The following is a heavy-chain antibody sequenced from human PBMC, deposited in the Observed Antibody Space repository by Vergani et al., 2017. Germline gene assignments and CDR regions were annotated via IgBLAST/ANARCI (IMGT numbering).Heavy chain of an antibody. D-gene: IGHD4-23*01. CDR2: IIPIFGTA. J-gene: IGHJ6*03. CDR1: GGTFSSYA. V-gene: IGHV1-69*13. Sequence: QVQLVQSGAEVKKPGSSVKVSCKASGGTFSSYAISWVRQAPGQGLEGMGRIIPIFGTANYAQKFQCRVTITADESTTTAYMELSSLRSEDTAVYYCASVVSYYYYMDVWGKGTTVTVSS. CDR3: ASVVSYYYYMDV.